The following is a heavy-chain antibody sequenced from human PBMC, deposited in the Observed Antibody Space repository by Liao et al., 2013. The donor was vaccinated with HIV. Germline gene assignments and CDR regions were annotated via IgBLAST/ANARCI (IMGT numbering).Heavy chain of an antibody. CDR2: IYSSGSS. CDR3: AREDYDSSGYQYYYYMDV. Sequence: QVQLQESGPGLVKPSETLSLTCTVSGGSISGYYWSWIRQSAGKGLEWIGHIYSSGSSDYNPSLKSRLTMSVDTSDNQLSLKLRSVTAADTAVYFCAREDYDSSGYQYYYYMDVWGKGTTVTVS. J-gene: IGHJ6*03. CDR1: GGSISGYY. V-gene: IGHV4-4*07. D-gene: IGHD3-22*01.